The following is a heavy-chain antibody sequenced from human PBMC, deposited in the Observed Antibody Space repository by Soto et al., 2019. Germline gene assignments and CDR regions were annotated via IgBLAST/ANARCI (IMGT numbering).Heavy chain of an antibody. CDR2: TRKKDNSYTT. J-gene: IGHJ3*02. Sequence: EVQLVESGGGLVQPGGSLRLSCAASGFIFSDHYMDWVRQAPRKGLEWVGRTRKKDNSYTTEYAASVKGRFTVSRDDSKKSLYLQMNSLKIEDTAVYYCTRVGPPGHDAFDIWGQGTMVTVSS. V-gene: IGHV3-72*01. CDR3: TRVGPPGHDAFDI. D-gene: IGHD3-10*01. CDR1: GFIFSDHY.